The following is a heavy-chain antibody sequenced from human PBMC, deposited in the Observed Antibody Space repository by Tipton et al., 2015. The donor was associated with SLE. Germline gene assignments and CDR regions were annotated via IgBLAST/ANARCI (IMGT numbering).Heavy chain of an antibody. CDR1: GFTFSSYA. V-gene: IGHV3-23*01. D-gene: IGHD3-22*01. CDR3: ARSYYYDSSGREYFQH. Sequence: GSLRLSCAASGFTFSSYAMSWVRQAPGKGLEWVSAISGSGGSTYYADSVKGRFTISRDNSKNTLYLQMNSLRAEDTAVYYCARSYYYDSSGREYFQHWGQGTLVTVSS. CDR2: ISGSGGST. J-gene: IGHJ1*01.